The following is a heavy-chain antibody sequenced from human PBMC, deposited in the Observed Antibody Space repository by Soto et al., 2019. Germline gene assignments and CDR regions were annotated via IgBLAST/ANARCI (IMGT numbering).Heavy chain of an antibody. D-gene: IGHD6-13*01. V-gene: IGHV4-59*12. Sequence: SGTLSLTCTVSGGSISSYYWSWIRQPPGKGLEWIGYIYYSGSTNYNPSLKSRVTISVDTSKNQFSLKLSSVAAADTAVYYCVRESAVSGPNWFDTWGPGTLVTVSS. CDR3: VRESAVSGPNWFDT. CDR1: GGSISSYY. CDR2: IYYSGST. J-gene: IGHJ5*02.